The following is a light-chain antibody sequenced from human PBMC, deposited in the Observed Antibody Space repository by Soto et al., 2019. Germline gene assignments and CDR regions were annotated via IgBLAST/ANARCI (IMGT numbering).Light chain of an antibody. CDR2: GVS. Sequence: EIVLTQSPGTLSLSPGERATLSCRARQSVSSSYLAWYQQKPGQAPRLLIYGVSSRATGIPDSFSGSGSGTDFTLTISRLEPEDFAVYYCQHYVNSPPITLGQGTRLEIK. J-gene: IGKJ5*01. CDR3: QHYVNSPPIT. CDR1: QSVSSSY. V-gene: IGKV3-20*01.